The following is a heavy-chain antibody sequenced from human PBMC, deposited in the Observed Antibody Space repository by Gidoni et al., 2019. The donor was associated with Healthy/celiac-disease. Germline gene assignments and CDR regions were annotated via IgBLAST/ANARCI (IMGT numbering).Heavy chain of an antibody. V-gene: IGHV4-34*01. CDR1: GGSFSGYY. CDR3: ARSPYGTNAFDI. D-gene: IGHD4-17*01. Sequence: QVQLQPLGAGLLKPSHPLSLTCAVYGGSFSGYYWSWIRQPPGKGQEWIGEINHSGSTNYDPSLKSRVTITVDTSKNQFSLKLSSVTAADTAVYYCARSPYGTNAFDIWGQGTMVTVSS. CDR2: INHSGST. J-gene: IGHJ3*02.